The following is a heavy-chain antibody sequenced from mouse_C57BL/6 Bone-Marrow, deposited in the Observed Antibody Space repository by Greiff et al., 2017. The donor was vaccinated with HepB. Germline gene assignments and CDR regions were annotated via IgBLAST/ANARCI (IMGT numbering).Heavy chain of an antibody. J-gene: IGHJ3*01. CDR2: INPSSGYT. Sequence: VQLQQSGAELARPGASVKMPCKASGYTFTSYTMHWVKQRPGQGLEWIGYINPSSGYTKYNQKFKDKATLTADKSSSTAYMQLSSLTSEDSAVYYCARVSSPVGFAYWGQGTLVTVSA. D-gene: IGHD6-2*01. V-gene: IGHV1-4*01. CDR1: GYTFTSYT. CDR3: ARVSSPVGFAY.